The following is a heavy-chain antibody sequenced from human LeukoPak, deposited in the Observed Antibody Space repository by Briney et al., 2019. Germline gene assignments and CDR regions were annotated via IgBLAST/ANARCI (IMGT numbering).Heavy chain of an antibody. CDR1: GFTFDNYG. V-gene: IGHV3-30*02. CDR2: VRYGETNK. Sequence: GGSLRLSCAASGFTFDNYGMHWVRQAPGKGLEWVAFVRYGETNKYYADSVKGRFTISRDNSKNTLYLQMNSLAVEDTAIYYCAKTHGPYCSGGTCLDYYYYMDVWGKGTTVTVSS. J-gene: IGHJ6*03. CDR3: AKTHGPYCSGGTCLDYYYYMDV. D-gene: IGHD2-15*01.